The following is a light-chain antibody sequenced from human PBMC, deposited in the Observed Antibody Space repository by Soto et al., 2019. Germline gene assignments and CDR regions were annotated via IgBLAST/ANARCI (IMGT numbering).Light chain of an antibody. CDR3: QQYGSVPLT. V-gene: IGKV3-20*01. CDR2: GAS. J-gene: IGKJ4*01. Sequence: EIVLTQSPGTLSLSPGERATLSCRASQSVSTSYLAWYQQKPGQAPRLLIYGASSRATGIPDRFSGSGSGADFTLPISRLGPEDFAVYYCQQYGSVPLTFGGGTKVEIK. CDR1: QSVSTSY.